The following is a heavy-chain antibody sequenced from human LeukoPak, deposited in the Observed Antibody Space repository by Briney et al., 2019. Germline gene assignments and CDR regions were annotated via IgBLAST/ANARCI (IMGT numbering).Heavy chain of an antibody. V-gene: IGHV3-74*01. D-gene: IGHD6-19*01. CDR1: GFTFSNYW. CDR2: IESDGSTT. CDR3: ARGYGSDLQRAFDI. Sequence: PGGSLRLSCAASGFTFSNYWMHWVRQTPGKGLVWVSRIESDGSTTGYADSVKGRFTISRDNAKNTLYLQMNSLRAEDTAVYYCARGYGSDLQRAFDIWGQGTMVTVSS. J-gene: IGHJ3*02.